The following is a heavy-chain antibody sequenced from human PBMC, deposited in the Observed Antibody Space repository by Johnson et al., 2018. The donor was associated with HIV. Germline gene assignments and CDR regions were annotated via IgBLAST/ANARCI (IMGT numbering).Heavy chain of an antibody. D-gene: IGHD3-22*01. V-gene: IGHV3-23*04. Sequence: VQLVESGGGLVQPGGSLRLSCATSGFTFSSYAMHWVRQAPGKGLEWVSTITGSGDKTWYADSVKGRFTISRDNSKNTLYLQMNSLRAEDTAVYYCAKAREYDSTGHDAFDIWGQGTMVTVSS. J-gene: IGHJ3*02. CDR2: ITGSGDKT. CDR3: AKAREYDSTGHDAFDI. CDR1: GFTFSSYA.